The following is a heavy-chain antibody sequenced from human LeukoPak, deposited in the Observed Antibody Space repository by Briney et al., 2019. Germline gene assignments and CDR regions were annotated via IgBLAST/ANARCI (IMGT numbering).Heavy chain of an antibody. V-gene: IGHV3-74*01. CDR2: VEHDGSRT. CDR3: ATDLG. J-gene: IGHJ4*02. CDR1: GFTFTSYW. D-gene: IGHD4-17*01. Sequence: GFLRLSCAASGFTFTSYWMHWVRQPPGKGLVWVSRVEHDGSRTAYADSVTGRFTISRDNARNMVYLQMNSLRAEDTAVYYCATDLGWGQGTLVTVSS.